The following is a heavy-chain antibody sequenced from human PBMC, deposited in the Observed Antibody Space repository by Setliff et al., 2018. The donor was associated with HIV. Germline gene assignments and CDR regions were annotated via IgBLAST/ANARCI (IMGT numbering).Heavy chain of an antibody. D-gene: IGHD4-17*01. V-gene: IGHV3-23*01. Sequence: GGSLRLSCAAPGFTFSTYAMSWVRQAPGKGLEWVSGISGSGGRTYYADSVRGRFTISRGNSKDTLYLQMHSLRAEDTAIYFCAKDRGDYDPRRYDAWGQGSLVTVSS. CDR1: GFTFSTYA. J-gene: IGHJ5*02. CDR3: AKDRGDYDPRRYDA. CDR2: ISGSGGRT.